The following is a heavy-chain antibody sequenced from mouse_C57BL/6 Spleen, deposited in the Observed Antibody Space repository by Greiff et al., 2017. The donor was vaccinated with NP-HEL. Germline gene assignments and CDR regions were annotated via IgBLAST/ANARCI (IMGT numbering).Heavy chain of an antibody. V-gene: IGHV1-64*01. CDR3: ARGASSYVYYAMDY. Sequence: QVQLQQSGAELVKPGASVKLSCKASGYTFTSYWMHWVKQRPGQGLEWIGMIHPNSGSTNYNEKFKSKATLTVDKSSSTAYMQLSSLTSEDSAVYYCARGASSYVYYAMDYWGQGTSVTVSS. CDR2: IHPNSGST. CDR1: GYTFTSYW. J-gene: IGHJ4*01. D-gene: IGHD1-1*01.